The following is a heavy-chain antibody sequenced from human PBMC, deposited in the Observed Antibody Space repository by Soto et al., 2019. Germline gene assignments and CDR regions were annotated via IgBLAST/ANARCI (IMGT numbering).Heavy chain of an antibody. J-gene: IGHJ4*02. D-gene: IGHD3-10*01. V-gene: IGHV3-23*01. CDR2: ISGSGGST. CDR3: AKRPTLLWFGESFDY. Sequence: GGSLRLSCAASGFTFSSYAMSWVRQAPGKGLEWVSAISGSGGSTYYADSVKGRFTISRDNSKNTLYLQMNSLRAEDTAVYYCAKRPTLLWFGESFDYWGQGTLVTASS. CDR1: GFTFSSYA.